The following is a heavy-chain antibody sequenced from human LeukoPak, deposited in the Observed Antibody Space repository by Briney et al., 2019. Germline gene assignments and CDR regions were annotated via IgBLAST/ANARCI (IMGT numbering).Heavy chain of an antibody. J-gene: IGHJ4*02. CDR3: ARDPCSGGSCYLGYSDY. CDR2: ISFDVDNK. V-gene: IGHV3-30*09. CDR1: GFTFTNYA. D-gene: IGHD2-15*01. Sequence: GGSLRLSCAASGFTFTNYAMHWVRQAPGKGLEWVAFISFDVDNKYYADSVKGRFAISRDNSKKMLYLQMNSLRAEDTAIYYCARDPCSGGSCYLGYSDYWGQGTLVTVSS.